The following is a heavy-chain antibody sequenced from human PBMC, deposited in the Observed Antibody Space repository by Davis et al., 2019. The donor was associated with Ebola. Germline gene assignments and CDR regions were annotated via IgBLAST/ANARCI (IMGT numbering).Heavy chain of an antibody. J-gene: IGHJ4*02. CDR2: IKQDGSEK. CDR1: GFRFATYT. D-gene: IGHD4-17*01. CDR3: ARVAADYGYY. Sequence: GESLKISCAASGFRFATYTMNWVRQAPGKGLEWVANIKQDGSEKYYVDSVKGRFTISRDNAKNSLYLQMNSLRAEDTAVYYCARVAADYGYYWGQGTLVTVSS. V-gene: IGHV3-7*03.